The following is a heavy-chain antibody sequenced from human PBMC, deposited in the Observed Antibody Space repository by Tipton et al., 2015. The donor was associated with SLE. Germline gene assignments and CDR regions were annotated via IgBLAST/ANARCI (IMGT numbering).Heavy chain of an antibody. Sequence: LRLSCTVSGGSISSYYWSWIRQPPGKGLEWIGYIYYSGSTNYNPSLKGRVTISVDTSKNQFSLKLSSVTAADTAVYYCARQSNYMDVWGKGTTVTVS. V-gene: IGHV4-59*01. CDR3: ARQSNYMDV. J-gene: IGHJ6*03. CDR1: GGSISSYY. CDR2: IYYSGST.